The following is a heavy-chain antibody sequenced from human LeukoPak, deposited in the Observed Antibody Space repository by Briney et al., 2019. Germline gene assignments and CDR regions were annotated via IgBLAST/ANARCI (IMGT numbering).Heavy chain of an antibody. Sequence: GGSLRLSCAASGFTFSDYYMSWIRQAPGKGLEWVSYISSSGSTIYYADSVKGRFTISRDNAKNSLYLQMNSLRAEDTAVYYCARDSRYSSSWCSDYWGQGTLVTVSS. V-gene: IGHV3-11*04. CDR2: ISSSGSTI. D-gene: IGHD6-13*01. J-gene: IGHJ4*02. CDR3: ARDSRYSSSWCSDY. CDR1: GFTFSDYY.